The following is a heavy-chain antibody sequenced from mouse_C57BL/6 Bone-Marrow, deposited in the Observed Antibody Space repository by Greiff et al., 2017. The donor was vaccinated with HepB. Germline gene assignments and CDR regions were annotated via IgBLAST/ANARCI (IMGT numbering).Heavy chain of an antibody. CDR3: TTGAY. CDR2: IDPENGDT. V-gene: IGHV14-4*01. Sequence: EVQLQQSGAELVRPGASVKLSCTASGFNFKDDYMHWVKQRPEQGLEWIGWIDPENGDTEYATKFQGKATITADKSSNTAYLQLSSLTSEDPAFDYCTTGAYGGQGTLVTVSA. J-gene: IGHJ3*01. CDR1: GFNFKDDY.